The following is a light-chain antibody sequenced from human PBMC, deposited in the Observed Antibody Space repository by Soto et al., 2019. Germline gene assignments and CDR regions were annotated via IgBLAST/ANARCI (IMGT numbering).Light chain of an antibody. Sequence: EIVLTPSPATLSLSPGERATLSCRASQSVTSYLAWYQQKPGQAPRLLIYDVSTRATGIPARFSGSGSGTEFTLTISSLQSEDFAVYYCQQYNNWPPITFGQGTRLEIK. CDR2: DVS. CDR1: QSVTSY. CDR3: QQYNNWPPIT. J-gene: IGKJ5*01. V-gene: IGKV3-15*01.